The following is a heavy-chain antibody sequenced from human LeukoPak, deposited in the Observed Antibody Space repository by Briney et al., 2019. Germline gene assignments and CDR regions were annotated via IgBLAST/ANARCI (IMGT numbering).Heavy chain of an antibody. J-gene: IGHJ5*02. CDR1: GDSISSSSYY. Sequence: SETLSLTCSVSGDSISSSSYYWGWIRQPPGKGLEWIGSIYYSGSTYYNPSLKSRVTISVDTSKNQFSLKLSSVTAADTAVYYCARTEVYYDILTGYYRDNWFDPWGQGTLVTVSS. D-gene: IGHD3-9*01. CDR2: IYYSGST. V-gene: IGHV4-39*01. CDR3: ARTEVYYDILTGYYRDNWFDP.